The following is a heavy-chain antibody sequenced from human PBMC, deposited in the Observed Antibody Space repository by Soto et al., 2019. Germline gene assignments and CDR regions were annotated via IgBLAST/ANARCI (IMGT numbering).Heavy chain of an antibody. Sequence: QVQLVQSGAEVKKPGSSVKVSCKTSGGSQATSWVRQAPGHGPEWLGGIIGVFPTTNKAEKFEGRVTITAVKSTGTAYMELRSLTSVDTAVYYCATVGPPLSGAFTYGYEGPFDYWGQGILVIVSS. CDR3: ATVGPPLSGAFTYGYEGPFDY. D-gene: IGHD5-18*01. V-gene: IGHV1-69*06. CDR1: GGSQA. J-gene: IGHJ4*02. CDR2: IIGVFPTT.